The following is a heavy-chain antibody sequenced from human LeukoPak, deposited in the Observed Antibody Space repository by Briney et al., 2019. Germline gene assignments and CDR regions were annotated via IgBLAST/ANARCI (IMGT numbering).Heavy chain of an antibody. CDR1: GGSISSTTYY. CDR3: ARLNIVVVPASSFDY. V-gene: IGHV4-39*01. CDR2: INYSGIT. Sequence: TSETLSLTCTVSGGSISSTTYYWGWIRQSPGKGLEWFGSINYSGITYYNPSLKSRVTISVDASKNQFSLKLTSVTAADTAVYYCARLNIVVVPASSFDYWGQGTLVTVSS. D-gene: IGHD2-2*01. J-gene: IGHJ4*02.